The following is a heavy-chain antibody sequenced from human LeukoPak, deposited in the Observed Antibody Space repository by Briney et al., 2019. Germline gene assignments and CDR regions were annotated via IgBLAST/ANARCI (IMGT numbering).Heavy chain of an antibody. J-gene: IGHJ4*02. D-gene: IGHD5-24*01. CDR2: IYYSGRT. CDR1: GGSISSSSYY. CDR3: ARHEEEDGYNAKTFHH. Sequence: PSETLSLTCTVSGGSISSSSYYWGWIRQPPGKGLEWIGSIYYSGRTYYNPSLKSRVTISVDTSKNQFSLRLSSVTAADTAVYYCARHEEEDGYNAKTFHHWGQGTLVTVSS. V-gene: IGHV4-39*01.